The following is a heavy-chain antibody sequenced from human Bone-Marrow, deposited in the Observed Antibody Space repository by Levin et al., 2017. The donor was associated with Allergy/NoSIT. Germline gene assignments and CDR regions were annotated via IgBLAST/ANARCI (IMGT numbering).Heavy chain of an antibody. CDR3: ARSGGSGYYVY. CDR1: GGTFSNYA. Sequence: ASVKVSCKASGGTFSNYAIDWLRQAPGQGLEWMGRIIPIPHVTNDAQKFQDRVTITADKSTSTVYMDLYSLRTEDTAVYYCARSGGSGYYVYWGQGTLVTVSS. D-gene: IGHD3-3*01. J-gene: IGHJ4*02. CDR2: IIPIPHVT. V-gene: IGHV1-69*04.